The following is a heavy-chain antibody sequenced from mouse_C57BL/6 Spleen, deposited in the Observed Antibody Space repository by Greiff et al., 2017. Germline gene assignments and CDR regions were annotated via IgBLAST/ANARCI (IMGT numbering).Heavy chain of an antibody. Sequence: EVQLVESGEGLVKPGGSLKLSCAASGFTFSSYAMSWVRQTPEKRLEWVAYISSGGDYIYYADTVKGRFTISRDNARNTLYLQMSRLKSEDTAMYYCTRGPYYGSSYDAMDYWGQGTSVTVSS. V-gene: IGHV5-9-1*02. CDR3: TRGPYYGSSYDAMDY. D-gene: IGHD1-1*01. CDR1: GFTFSSYA. CDR2: ISSGGDYI. J-gene: IGHJ4*01.